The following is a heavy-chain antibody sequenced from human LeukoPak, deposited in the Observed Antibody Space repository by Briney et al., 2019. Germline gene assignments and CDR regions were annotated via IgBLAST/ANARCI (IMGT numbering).Heavy chain of an antibody. CDR3: AIIGEFVGAIDY. Sequence: GGSLRLSCAASGFTVCNNYMSWVRQAPGKGLEWVSRINPDGSTTTYADSVKGRFAISRDNAKNTVYLQMNSLRAEDTAVYYCAIIGEFVGAIDYWGQGTLVTVSS. J-gene: IGHJ4*02. V-gene: IGHV3-74*01. CDR2: INPDGSTT. D-gene: IGHD1-26*01. CDR1: GFTVCNNY.